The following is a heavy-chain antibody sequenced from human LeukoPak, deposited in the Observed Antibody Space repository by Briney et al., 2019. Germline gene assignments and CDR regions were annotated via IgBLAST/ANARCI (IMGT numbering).Heavy chain of an antibody. V-gene: IGHV3-23*01. CDR1: GFAFSSYA. Sequence: PGGSLRLSCAASGFAFSSYAMSWVRQAPGKGLEWVSAISGSGGSTYHADSVKGRFTISRDNSKNTLYLQMNSLRAEDTAVYYCAKDLSGSLVGATIDYWGQGTLATVSS. CDR3: AKDLSGSLVGATIDY. J-gene: IGHJ4*02. D-gene: IGHD1-26*01. CDR2: ISGSGGST.